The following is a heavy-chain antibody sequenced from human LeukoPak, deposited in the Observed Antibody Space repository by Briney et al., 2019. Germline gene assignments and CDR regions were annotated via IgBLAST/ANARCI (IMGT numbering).Heavy chain of an antibody. CDR2: IFYSGST. D-gene: IGHD3-10*01. Sequence: SETLSLTCTVSGGSVSSGSYYWSWIRQPPGKGLEWIGYIFYSGSTNYNPSLKSRVTISVDTSKNQFSLKLSSVTAADTAVYYCARDLGALIAHYFGYWGQGTLVTVSS. CDR3: ARDLGALIAHYFGY. J-gene: IGHJ4*02. V-gene: IGHV4-61*01. CDR1: GGSVSSGSYY.